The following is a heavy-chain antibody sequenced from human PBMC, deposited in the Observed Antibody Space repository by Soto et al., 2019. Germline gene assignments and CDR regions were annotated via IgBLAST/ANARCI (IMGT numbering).Heavy chain of an antibody. Sequence: GSHRILQNTGKGLEWVAVIWYDGSNKYYADSVKGRFTISRDNSKNTLYLQMNSLRAEDTAVYYCATQPTTMVLIALSDYLGQGTLVTVFS. CDR1: G. CDR2: IWYDGSNK. D-gene: IGHD3-10*01. V-gene: IGHV3-33*01. J-gene: IGHJ4*02. CDR3: ATQPTTMVLIALSDY.